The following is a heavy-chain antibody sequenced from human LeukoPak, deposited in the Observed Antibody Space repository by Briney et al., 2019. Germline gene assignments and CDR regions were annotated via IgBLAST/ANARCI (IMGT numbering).Heavy chain of an antibody. Sequence: SETLSLXCAVSGYSISSGYYWGWIRQPPGKGLEWIGSIYHSGSTYYNPSLKSRVTISVDTSKNQFSLKLSSVTAADTAVYYCARHGITGTTSDWGRGTLVTVSS. CDR2: IYHSGST. D-gene: IGHD1-7*01. CDR3: ARHGITGTTSD. V-gene: IGHV4-38-2*01. CDR1: GYSISSGYY. J-gene: IGHJ4*02.